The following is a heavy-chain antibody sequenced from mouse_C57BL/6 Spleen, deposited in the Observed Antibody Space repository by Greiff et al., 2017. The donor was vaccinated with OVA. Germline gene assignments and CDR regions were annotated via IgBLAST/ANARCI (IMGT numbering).Heavy chain of an antibody. V-gene: IGHV1-85*01. CDR1: GYTFTSYD. D-gene: IGHD2-13*01. CDR3: ANGELRGKFSD. CDR2: IYPRDGST. J-gene: IGHJ3*01. Sequence: QVQLQQSGPELVKPGASVKLSCKASGYTFTSYDINWVKQRPGPGLEWIGWIYPRDGSTKYNEKFKGKATLTVDTSSSTAYMELLSLTSEDSAVYFCANGELRGKFSDWGQGTLVTVSA.